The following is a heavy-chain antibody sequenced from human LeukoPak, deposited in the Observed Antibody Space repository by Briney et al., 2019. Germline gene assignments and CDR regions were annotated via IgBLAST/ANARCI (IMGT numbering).Heavy chain of an antibody. CDR3: ARRDRRDGYTGLIDY. CDR1: GYSFTSYW. Sequence: TGESLKISCKGSGYSFTSYWIGWVRQMPGKGLEWMGIIYPGDSDTRYSPSFQGQVTISADKSISTAYLQWGSLKASDTAMYYCARRDRRDGYTGLIDYWGQGTLVTVSS. D-gene: IGHD5-24*01. J-gene: IGHJ4*02. V-gene: IGHV5-51*01. CDR2: IYPGDSDT.